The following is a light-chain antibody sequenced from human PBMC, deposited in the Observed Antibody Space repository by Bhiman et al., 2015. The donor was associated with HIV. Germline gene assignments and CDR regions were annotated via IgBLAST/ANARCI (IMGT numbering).Light chain of an antibody. CDR2: DND. Sequence: QSVLTQPPSVSAPPGQKVTISCSGTTSNIGSNYVAWYQQLPGTAPKLLIYDNDKRPSGIPDRISASKSGTSATLGITGLQTGDEADYSCGTWDSSLTAVVFGGGTKLTVL. CDR3: GTWDSSLTAVV. V-gene: IGLV1-51*01. CDR1: TSNIGSNY. J-gene: IGLJ2*01.